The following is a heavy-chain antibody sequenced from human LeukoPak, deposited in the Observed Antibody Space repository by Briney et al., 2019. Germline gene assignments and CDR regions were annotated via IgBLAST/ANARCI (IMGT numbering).Heavy chain of an antibody. Sequence: GGSLRLSCAVSGFAVSSTYMTWVRQAPGKGLDWVSVIFSGGSTYYADSVKDRFIISRDNSKNTLYLQMNSLRADDTAVYYCARDRYYGDHTQVDYWGQGTLVTVSS. CDR3: ARDRYYGDHTQVDY. CDR1: GFAVSSTY. D-gene: IGHD4-17*01. CDR2: IFSGGST. V-gene: IGHV3-66*01. J-gene: IGHJ4*02.